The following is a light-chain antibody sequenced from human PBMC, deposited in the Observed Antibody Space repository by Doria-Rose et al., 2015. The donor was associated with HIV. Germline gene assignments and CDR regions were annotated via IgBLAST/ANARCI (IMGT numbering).Light chain of an antibody. J-gene: IGKJ5*01. CDR1: QRGKSSY. Sequence: TQSPGTLSLSPGERATLSCRASQRGKSSYLAWYQQKPGQAPRLLIYDASTTATGIPDRFSGSASWTDFNLTISRLEPEDVAVYYCQQYGTSRGAFGQGTRLEIK. CDR2: DAS. V-gene: IGKV3-20*01. CDR3: QQYGTSRGA.